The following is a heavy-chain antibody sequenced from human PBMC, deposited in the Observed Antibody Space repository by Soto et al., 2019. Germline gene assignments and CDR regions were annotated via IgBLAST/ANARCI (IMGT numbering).Heavy chain of an antibody. CDR1: GFTFSAYA. CDR3: VKDRGVRGINYFLYGTDV. D-gene: IGHD3-10*01. Sequence: EVQLLESGGTLVQPGGSLTLSCTASGFTFSAYAMSWVRQAPGKGLEWVSGISGSGGSKYYSDSVRGRFTISRDNLENTLYLQLNSLSDDDTAVYYCVKDRGVRGINYFLYGTDVWGQGTTVTVSS. CDR2: ISGSGGSK. J-gene: IGHJ6*02. V-gene: IGHV3-23*01.